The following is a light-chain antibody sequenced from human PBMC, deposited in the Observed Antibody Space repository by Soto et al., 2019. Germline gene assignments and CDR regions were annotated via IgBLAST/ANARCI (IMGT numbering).Light chain of an antibody. CDR3: QQSYSTPRT. CDR1: QSISSY. V-gene: IGKV1-39*01. CDR2: AAS. Sequence: DIPMTQSPSSLSASLGDRVTITCRASQSISSYLNWYQQKPGKASKLLIYAASSLQSGVPSRFSGSVSGKDFTLTNSSMQAEDFATYYCQQSYSTPRTVGQGTKVEIK. J-gene: IGKJ1*01.